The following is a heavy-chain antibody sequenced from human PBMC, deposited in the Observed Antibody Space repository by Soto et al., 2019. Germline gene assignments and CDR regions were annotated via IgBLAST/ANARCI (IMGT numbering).Heavy chain of an antibody. Sequence: EVQLVESGGGLVKPGGTLRVSCAASGITFSNVWMTWVRQAPGKGQEWVGRIKSKTDGGTTDYGAPVRGRFTISRDDSKNTLYLQMNSLKAEDTAVYYCTTGRFSSSLYFDSWGQGTLVTVSS. CDR3: TTGRFSSSLYFDS. V-gene: IGHV3-15*01. CDR1: GITFSNVW. CDR2: IKSKTDGGTT. J-gene: IGHJ4*02. D-gene: IGHD6-6*01.